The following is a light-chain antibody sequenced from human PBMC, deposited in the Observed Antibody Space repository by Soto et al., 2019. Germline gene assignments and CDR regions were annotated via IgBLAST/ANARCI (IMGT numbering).Light chain of an antibody. CDR2: GAS. CDR1: QSISGT. J-gene: IGKJ1*01. V-gene: IGKV3-15*01. CDR3: QQYDNWPWT. Sequence: EVVMTQSPATLSVSPGGRATLSCRASQSISGTLAWYRRKPGQAPRLLIHGASTRAPGFPARFSGSGSGTDFTLTISSLQSEDFAVYYCQQYDNWPWTFGQGTKVDIK.